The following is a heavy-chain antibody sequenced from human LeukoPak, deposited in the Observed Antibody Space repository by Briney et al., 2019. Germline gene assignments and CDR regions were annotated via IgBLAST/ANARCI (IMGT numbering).Heavy chain of an antibody. V-gene: IGHV1-69*04. Sequence: SVKVSCKASGGTFTSYAISWVRQALGQGLEWMGRIIPILGIGKYAQKFQGRLTVTADKSTSTAYMELSSLRSEDTAVYYCASEIMTPDQIYYFDSWGQGTLVTVSS. D-gene: IGHD4-17*01. CDR2: IIPILGIG. CDR3: ASEIMTPDQIYYFDS. CDR1: GGTFTSYA. J-gene: IGHJ4*02.